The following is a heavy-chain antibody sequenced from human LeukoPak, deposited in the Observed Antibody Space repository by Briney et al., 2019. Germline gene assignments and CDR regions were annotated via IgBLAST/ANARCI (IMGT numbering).Heavy chain of an antibody. CDR1: GFTFSTYW. CDR3: TTYYDSGPSKD. D-gene: IGHD3-22*01. Sequence: GGSLRLSCAASGFTFSTYWMTWVRQARGKGLEWVANINKNGGDQYYGDSVKGRFTISRDNTKNSLYLQMNSLRAEDTAMYYCTTYYDSGPSKDWGQGTLVTVSS. V-gene: IGHV3-7*03. J-gene: IGHJ4*02. CDR2: INKNGGDQ.